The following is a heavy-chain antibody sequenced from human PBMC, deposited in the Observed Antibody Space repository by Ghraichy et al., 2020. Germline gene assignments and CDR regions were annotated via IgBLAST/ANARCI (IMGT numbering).Heavy chain of an antibody. V-gene: IGHV3-30*04. J-gene: IGHJ4*02. CDR3: ARDTAQWSIWYSFDY. CDR2: TSYDGNNK. CDR1: GFTFRIYA. D-gene: IGHD6-13*01. Sequence: GGSLRLSCAVSGFTFRIYAMHWVRQAPGKGLEWVAVTSYDGNNKYYADSVKGRFTISRDNSKNTVYLQMSSLTLDDTAVYYCARDTAQWSIWYSFDYWGQGALVTVSP.